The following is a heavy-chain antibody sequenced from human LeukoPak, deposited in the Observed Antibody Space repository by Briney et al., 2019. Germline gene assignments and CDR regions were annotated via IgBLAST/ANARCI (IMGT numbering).Heavy chain of an antibody. D-gene: IGHD3-22*01. Sequence: PSETLSLTCTVSGGSISSGSYYWSWIRQPPGKGLEWIGRIYTSGNANYNPSLKSRVTISVDTSKNQFSLKLSSVTAADTAVYYCARVANPYYYDSSGYYETDAFDIWGQGTMVTVSS. CDR1: GGSISSGSYY. V-gene: IGHV4-61*02. J-gene: IGHJ3*02. CDR3: ARVANPYYYDSSGYYETDAFDI. CDR2: IYTSGNA.